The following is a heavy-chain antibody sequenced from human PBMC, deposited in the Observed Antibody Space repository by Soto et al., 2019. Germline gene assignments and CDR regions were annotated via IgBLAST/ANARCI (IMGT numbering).Heavy chain of an antibody. CDR3: ARGSYYYDSSRYYHY. J-gene: IGHJ4*02. CDR1: GGSISSGDYY. CDR2: IYYSGST. V-gene: IGHV4-30-4*01. Sequence: SQSLSLTCTVSGGSISSGDYYWSWIRQPPGKGLEWIGYIYYSGSTYYNPSLKSRVTISVDTSKNQFSLKLSSVTAADTAVYYCARGSYYYDSSRYYHYWGQGTLVTVSS. D-gene: IGHD3-22*01.